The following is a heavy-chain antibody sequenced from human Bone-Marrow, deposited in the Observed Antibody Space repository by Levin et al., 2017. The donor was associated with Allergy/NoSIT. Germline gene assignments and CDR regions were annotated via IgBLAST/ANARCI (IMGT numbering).Heavy chain of an antibody. CDR3: ARTGIAAAGPPYYFDY. V-gene: IGHV3-30-3*01. Sequence: PGGSLRLSCAASGFTFSSYAMHWVRQAPGKGLEWVAVISYDGSNKYYADSVKGRFTISRDNSKNTLYLQMNSLRAEDTAVYYCARTGIAAAGPPYYFDYWGQGTLVTVSS. CDR2: ISYDGSNK. J-gene: IGHJ4*02. D-gene: IGHD6-13*01. CDR1: GFTFSSYA.